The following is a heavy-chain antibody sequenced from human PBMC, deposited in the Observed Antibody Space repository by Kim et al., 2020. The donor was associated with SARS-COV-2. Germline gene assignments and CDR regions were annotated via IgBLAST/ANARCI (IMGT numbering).Heavy chain of an antibody. CDR2: IGGADKI. V-gene: IGHV3-23*01. J-gene: IGHJ5*02. CDR1: GFTFSIYA. D-gene: IGHD3-10*01. CDR3: AKDGEAGNGAYEWFDP. Sequence: GGSLRLSCAASGFTFSIYAMSWVRQAPGKGLEWVSTIGGADKIYYADSVKGRFFISRDNSKNTVYLHMNSLRADETAVYYCAKDGEAGNGAYEWFDPWG.